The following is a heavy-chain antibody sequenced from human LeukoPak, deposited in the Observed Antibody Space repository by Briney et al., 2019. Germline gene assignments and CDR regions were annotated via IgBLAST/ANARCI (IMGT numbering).Heavy chain of an antibody. D-gene: IGHD2-2*01. CDR1: GYTFTTYY. J-gene: IGHJ1*01. V-gene: IGHV1-46*01. CDR2: INPGGGST. Sequence: GASVKVSCKASGYTFTTYYIHWVRQAPGQGLEWMGIINPGGGSTSYAQKFQGRVTMTRDTSTSTVYMELSSLRSEDTAVYYCARGIPAANRFFQHWGQGTLVTVSS. CDR3: ARGIPAANRFFQH.